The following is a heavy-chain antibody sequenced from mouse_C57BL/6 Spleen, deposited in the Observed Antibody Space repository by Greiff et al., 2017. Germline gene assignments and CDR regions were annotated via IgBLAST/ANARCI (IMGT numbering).Heavy chain of an antibody. CDR2: IDPSDSET. Sequence: VQLQQPGAELVRPGSSVKLSCKASGYTFTSYWMHWVKQRPIQGLEWIGNIDPSDSETHYNQKFKDKATLTVDKSSSTAYMQLSSLTSEDSAVYYCAIYYSNYVGFAYWGQVTLVTVSA. J-gene: IGHJ3*01. D-gene: IGHD2-5*01. CDR3: AIYYSNYVGFAY. V-gene: IGHV1-52*01. CDR1: GYTFTSYW.